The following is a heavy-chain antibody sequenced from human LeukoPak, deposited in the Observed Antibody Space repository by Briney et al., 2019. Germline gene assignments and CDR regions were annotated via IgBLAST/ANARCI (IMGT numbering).Heavy chain of an antibody. CDR2: ISSSSSDI. CDR1: GFTFSTHS. D-gene: IGHD3-3*01. Sequence: GGSVRLSCAASGFTFSTHSMNWVRQAPGKGLEWVSCISSSSSDIKYADSVKGRFTISRDNAKNSLYLQLSSLRAEDTAVYYCARVPGGLEWADFDYWGQGTLVTVSS. V-gene: IGHV3-21*01. J-gene: IGHJ4*02. CDR3: ARVPGGLEWADFDY.